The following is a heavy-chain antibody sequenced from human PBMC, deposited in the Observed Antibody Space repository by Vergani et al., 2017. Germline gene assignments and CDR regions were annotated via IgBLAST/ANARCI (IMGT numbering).Heavy chain of an antibody. V-gene: IGHV4-31*03. CDR3: ARMGGYDEGDAFRIGYFDS. CDR2: IYSTGST. Sequence: QVQLQESGPGLVKPSQTLSLTCSVSGDSISSGVYYWNWIRQPPGKGLVWIGYIYSTGSTHHNPSLRRRINMSVDTSKNQFSLKLNSVTATDTAMYYCARMGGYDEGDAFRIGYFDSWGPGILVTDSS. J-gene: IGHJ4*02. D-gene: IGHD3-22*01. CDR1: GDSISSGVYY.